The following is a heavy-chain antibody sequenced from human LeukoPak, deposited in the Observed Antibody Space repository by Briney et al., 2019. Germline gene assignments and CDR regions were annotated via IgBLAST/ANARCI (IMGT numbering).Heavy chain of an antibody. V-gene: IGHV1-3*01. CDR3: ARDLGYSYYYFDY. CDR2: INAGNGNT. CDR1: GYTFTSYA. J-gene: IGHJ4*02. Sequence: ASVKVSCKASGYTFTSYAMHWVRQAPGQRLEWMGWINAGNGNTKYSQKFQSRVTITRDTSASTAYMELSSLRSEDTAVYYCARDLGYSYYYFDYWGQGTLVTVSS. D-gene: IGHD5-18*01.